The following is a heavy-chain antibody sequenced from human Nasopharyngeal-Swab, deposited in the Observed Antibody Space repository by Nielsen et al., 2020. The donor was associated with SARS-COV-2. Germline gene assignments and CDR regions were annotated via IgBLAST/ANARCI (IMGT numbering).Heavy chain of an antibody. CDR3: ARGYGSFPYYFDH. Sequence: SETLSLTCAVYGGSFSGYYWSWIRQPPGKGLEWIGEINHSGSTNYNPSLKRRVTISVDTSKNQFSLKLNSVTATDTAVYYCARGYGSFPYYFDHWGQGTLVTVSS. V-gene: IGHV4-34*01. J-gene: IGHJ4*02. D-gene: IGHD1-26*01. CDR2: INHSGST. CDR1: GGSFSGYY.